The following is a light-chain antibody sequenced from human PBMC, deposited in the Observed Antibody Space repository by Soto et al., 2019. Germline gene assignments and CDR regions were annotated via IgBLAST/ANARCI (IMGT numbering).Light chain of an antibody. V-gene: IGKV1-5*01. J-gene: IGKJ4*01. CDR3: QQYNNWPLT. Sequence: DIEMTQSPSTLSASVGDRVTITCRASQNINTLLAWYQQKPGRAPKLLIYDASSLEGGVPSRFSGSGFGTEFTLTISSLQPDDFATYYCQQYNNWPLTFGGGTKVEIK. CDR1: QNINTL. CDR2: DAS.